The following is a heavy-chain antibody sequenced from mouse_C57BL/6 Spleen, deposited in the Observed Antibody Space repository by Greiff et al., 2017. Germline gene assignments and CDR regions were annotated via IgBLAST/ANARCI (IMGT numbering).Heavy chain of an antibody. CDR2: IRNKANGYTA. D-gene: IGHD1-1*01. CDR1: GFTFTDYY. V-gene: IGHV7-3*01. CDR3: ASSYCYSNRYAFDY. Sequence: EVKLVESGGGLVQPGGSLSLSCAASGFTFTDYYMSWVRQPPGKALEWLGFIRNKANGYTAASSASVQGRFTNSRDNSQSILYLQLNALRTDDSYTYYYASSYCYSNRYAFDYWGQGTSLTVSS. J-gene: IGHJ2*02.